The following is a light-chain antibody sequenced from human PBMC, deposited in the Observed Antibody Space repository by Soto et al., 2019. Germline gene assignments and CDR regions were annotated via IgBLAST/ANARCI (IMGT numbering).Light chain of an antibody. CDR3: QQYNNWLWT. V-gene: IGKV3-15*01. Sequence: EIVMTQSPATLSVSPGERATLSCRASQSVNSNLVWYQQKPGQAPRLLIYGASTRATGIPGRFSGSGYGTEFTINISSLQSEDFAVYYCQQYNNWLWTFGQGTKVEIK. J-gene: IGKJ1*01. CDR2: GAS. CDR1: QSVNSN.